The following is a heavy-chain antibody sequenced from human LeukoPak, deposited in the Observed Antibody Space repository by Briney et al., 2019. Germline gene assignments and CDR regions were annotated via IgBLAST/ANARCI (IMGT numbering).Heavy chain of an antibody. CDR2: ISSSSSYI. J-gene: IGHJ4*02. V-gene: IGHV3-21*01. Sequence: GGSLRLSCAASAFTVSSYSMNWVRQAPGKGLEWVSSISSSSSYIYYADSVKGRFTISRDNAKNSLYLQMNSLRAEDTAVYYCARVWSRNGGYGEDYWGQATLVTVSS. D-gene: IGHD4-17*01. CDR1: AFTVSSYS. CDR3: ARVWSRNGGYGEDY.